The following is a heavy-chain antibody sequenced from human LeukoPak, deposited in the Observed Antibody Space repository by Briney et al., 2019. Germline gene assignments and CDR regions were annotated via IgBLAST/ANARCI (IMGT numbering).Heavy chain of an antibody. V-gene: IGHV3-20*04. D-gene: IGHD1-14*01. Sequence: GGSLRLSCAASGFIFDDYGMSWVRQVPGKGLEWVSGINWNGGGTGYADSVKGRFTISRDNAKNSLYLQMSSLRVEDTALYYCARVMGAKTNGGGDAFDIWGQGTMVTVSS. CDR2: INWNGGGT. CDR3: ARVMGAKTNGGGDAFDI. CDR1: GFIFDDYG. J-gene: IGHJ3*02.